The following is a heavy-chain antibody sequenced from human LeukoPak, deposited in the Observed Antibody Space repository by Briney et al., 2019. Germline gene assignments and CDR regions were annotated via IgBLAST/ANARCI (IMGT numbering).Heavy chain of an antibody. CDR3: VRDYDDSGYLLLDY. J-gene: IGHJ4*02. D-gene: IGHD3-22*01. CDR2: IYHSGST. CDR1: GYSISSGYY. Sequence: PSETLSLTCNVSGYSISSGYYWGYIQQPPGKGLEWIGVIYHSGSTYYNPSLKSRVTISLDTSKNQFSLKLNSVTAADAAVYYCVRDYDDSGYLLLDYWGQGTLVTVSS. V-gene: IGHV4-38-2*02.